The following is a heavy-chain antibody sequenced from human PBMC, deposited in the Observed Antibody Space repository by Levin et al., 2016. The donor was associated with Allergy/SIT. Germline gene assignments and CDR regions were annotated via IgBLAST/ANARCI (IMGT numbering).Heavy chain of an antibody. CDR1: GGSFSAYY. CDR2: INHSGST. J-gene: IGHJ4*02. Sequence: SETLSLTCAVYGGSFSAYYWSWIRQPPGKGLEWIGEINHSGSTNYNPSLKSRVTISVDTSKNQFSLKLSSVTAADTAVFYCARDGLSSSWGSFGYWGQGTLVTVSS. V-gene: IGHV4-34*01. D-gene: IGHD6-13*01. CDR3: ARDGLSSSWGSFGY.